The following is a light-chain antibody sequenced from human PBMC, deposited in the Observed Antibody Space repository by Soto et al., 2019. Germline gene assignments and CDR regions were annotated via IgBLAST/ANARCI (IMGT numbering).Light chain of an antibody. CDR1: QSISNY. CDR3: QQSYSTPRT. CDR2: AAS. J-gene: IGKJ1*01. Sequence: DIQMTQSPSSLSASLGDRVTIPCRASQSISNYLNWYQQKPGKAPKLLMYAASSLQSGVPSRFSGSGSGTDFTLTISSLQPEDFATYYCQQSYSTPRTFGQGTKVEIK. V-gene: IGKV1-39*01.